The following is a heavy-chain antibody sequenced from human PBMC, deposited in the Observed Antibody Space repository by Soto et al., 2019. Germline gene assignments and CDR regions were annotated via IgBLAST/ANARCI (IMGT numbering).Heavy chain of an antibody. V-gene: IGHV3-48*03. Sequence: PGGSLRLSCAASGFSSSSYEMNWVRQARGKGLEWVSYISSGGTNIYYADSVKGRFTISRNNAKNSVDLQMNSLRAEDTAVYYCPRDRWVQYSGYDWHFDFWGQGTPVTVSS. CDR2: ISSGGTNI. J-gene: IGHJ4*02. CDR3: PRDRWVQYSGYDWHFDF. CDR1: GFSSSSYE. D-gene: IGHD5-12*01.